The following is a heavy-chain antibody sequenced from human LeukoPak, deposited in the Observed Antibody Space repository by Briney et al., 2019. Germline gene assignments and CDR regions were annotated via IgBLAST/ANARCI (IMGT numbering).Heavy chain of an antibody. Sequence: SETLSLTCTVSGGSISSHYWSWIRQPPGKGLEWIGEINHSGSTNYNPSLKSRVTISVDTSKNQFSLKLSSVTAADTAVYYCARGLPAEYCSSTSCSSYYYGMDVWGQGTTVTVSS. CDR3: ARGLPAEYCSSTSCSSYYYGMDV. D-gene: IGHD2-2*01. V-gene: IGHV4-34*01. CDR1: GGSISSHY. J-gene: IGHJ6*02. CDR2: INHSGST.